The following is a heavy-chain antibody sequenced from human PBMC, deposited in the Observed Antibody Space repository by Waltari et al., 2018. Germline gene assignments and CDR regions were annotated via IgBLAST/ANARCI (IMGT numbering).Heavy chain of an antibody. D-gene: IGHD6-13*01. CDR2: IYHSGST. J-gene: IGHJ4*02. Sequence: QVQLQESGPGLLKPSGTLSLPCAVSGGSISSSTWWRGVRTPPGKGLEWSGEIYHSGSTNYNPSLKSRVTISVDKSKNQFSLKLSSVTAADTAVYYCARMNTGGGEAAGGLYFDYWGQGTLVTVSS. CDR3: ARMNTGGGEAAGGLYFDY. V-gene: IGHV4-4*02. CDR1: GGSISSSTW.